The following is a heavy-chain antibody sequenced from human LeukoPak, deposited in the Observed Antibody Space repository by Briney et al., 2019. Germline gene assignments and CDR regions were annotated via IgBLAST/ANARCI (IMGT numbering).Heavy chain of an antibody. CDR1: GGSFSGYY. CDR2: INHSGST. CDR3: ARGVYIFDY. J-gene: IGHJ4*02. Sequence: SETLSLTCAVYGGSFSGYYWSWIRQPPGKGLEWIGEINHSGSTNYNPSLKSRVTISVDTSKNQFSLKLSSVTAADTAVYYCARGVYIFDYWGQGTLVTVSS. V-gene: IGHV4-34*01.